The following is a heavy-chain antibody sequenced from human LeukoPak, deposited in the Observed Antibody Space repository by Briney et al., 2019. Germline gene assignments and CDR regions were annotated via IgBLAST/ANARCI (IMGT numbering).Heavy chain of an antibody. CDR1: GGSFSGYY. CDR2: INHSGST. V-gene: IGHV4-34*01. Sequence: SETLSLTCAVYGGSFSGYYWSWIRQPPGKGLEWIGEINHSGSTNYNPSLKSRVTISVDTSKNQFSLKLSSVTAADTAVYYCARLMGGYSYGYRPFFDYWGQGTLVTVSS. J-gene: IGHJ4*02. CDR3: ARLMGGYSYGYRPFFDY. D-gene: IGHD5-18*01.